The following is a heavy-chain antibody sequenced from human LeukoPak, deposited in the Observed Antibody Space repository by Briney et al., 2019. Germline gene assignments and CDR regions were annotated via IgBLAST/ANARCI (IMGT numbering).Heavy chain of an antibody. J-gene: IGHJ4*02. CDR1: GFTFITYA. V-gene: IGHV3-23*01. Sequence: GGSLRLSCAASGFTFITYAMSWVRQAPGKGLEWVSTISGSGYSTYYADSVKGRFTISRDNSKNTLYLQMNRLRAEDTAVYYCAKDRVAVAAPGYSDHWGQGTLVTVSS. CDR3: AKDRVAVAAPGYSDH. D-gene: IGHD6-19*01. CDR2: ISGSGYST.